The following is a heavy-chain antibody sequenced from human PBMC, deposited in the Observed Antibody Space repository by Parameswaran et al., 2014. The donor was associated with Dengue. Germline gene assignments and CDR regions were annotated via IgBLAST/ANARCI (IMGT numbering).Heavy chain of an antibody. CDR3: ASLRGYYYGMDV. Sequence: VRQAPGKGLVWVSRINSDGSSTSYADSVKGRFTISRDNSKNTLYLQMNSLRAEDTAVYYCASLRGYYYGMDVWGQGTTVTVSS. J-gene: IGHJ6*02. CDR2: INSDGSST. V-gene: IGHV3-74*01.